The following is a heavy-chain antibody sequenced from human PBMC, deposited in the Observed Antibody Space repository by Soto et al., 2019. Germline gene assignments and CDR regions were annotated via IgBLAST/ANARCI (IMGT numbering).Heavy chain of an antibody. Sequence: GGSLRLSCAASGFTFDDYTMHWVRQAPGKGLEWVSLISWDGGSTYYADSVKGRFTISRDNSKNSLYLQMNSLRTEDTALYYCAKEFYSGSYHSPYFDYWGQGTLVTVSS. CDR2: ISWDGGST. J-gene: IGHJ4*02. D-gene: IGHD1-26*01. V-gene: IGHV3-43*01. CDR3: AKEFYSGSYHSPYFDY. CDR1: GFTFDDYT.